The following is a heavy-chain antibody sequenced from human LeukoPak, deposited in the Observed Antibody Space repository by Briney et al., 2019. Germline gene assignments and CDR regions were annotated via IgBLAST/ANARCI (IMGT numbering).Heavy chain of an antibody. CDR2: IWNDGSNK. CDR1: GFIFSSYG. J-gene: IGHJ4*02. Sequence: PGGSLRLSCAASGFIFSSYGMHWVRQAPGKGLEWVAVIWNDGSNKYYADSVKGRFTISRDNSKNTLYLQMNSLRAEDTAVYYCARDLRTMVRGVITGGFDYWGQGTLVTVSS. D-gene: IGHD3-10*01. V-gene: IGHV3-33*01. CDR3: ARDLRTMVRGVITGGFDY.